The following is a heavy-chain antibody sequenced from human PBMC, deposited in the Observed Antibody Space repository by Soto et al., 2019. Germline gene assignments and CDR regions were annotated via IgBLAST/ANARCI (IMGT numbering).Heavy chain of an antibody. J-gene: IGHJ4*02. CDR2: ISWNSGSI. V-gene: IGHV3-9*01. CDR3: AKDGL. Sequence: ESGGGLVQPGRSLRLSCAASGFTFDDYAMHWVRQAPGKGLEWVSGISWNSGSIGYADSVKGRFTISRDNAKNSLYLQMNSLRAEDTALYYCAKDGLWGQGTLVTVSS. CDR1: GFTFDDYA.